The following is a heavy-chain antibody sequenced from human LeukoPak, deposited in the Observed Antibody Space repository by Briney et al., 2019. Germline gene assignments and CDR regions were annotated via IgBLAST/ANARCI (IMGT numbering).Heavy chain of an antibody. Sequence: SGTLSLTCTVSGGSVSSDSYYWSWIRQPPGKGLEWIGYIYYTGSTNYNPSLKSRVTISVDMSKNQFSLKLTSVTAADTAVYYCATKGPRRGYFDYWGQGTLVAVSS. CDR2: IYYTGST. V-gene: IGHV4-61*01. J-gene: IGHJ4*02. CDR1: GGSVSSDSYY. CDR3: ATKGPRRGYFDY.